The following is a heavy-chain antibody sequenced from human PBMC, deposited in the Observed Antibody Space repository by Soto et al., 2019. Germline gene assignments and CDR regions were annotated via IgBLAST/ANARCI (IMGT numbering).Heavy chain of an antibody. CDR2: INPNSGGT. D-gene: IGHD3-3*01. Sequence: ASVKVSCKASGYTFTGYYMHWVRQAPGQGLEWMGWINPNSGGTNYAQKFQGRVTMTRDTSISTAYMELSRLRSDDTAVYYCARVPYYFWSGYPIEYWGQGTPGTVSP. CDR1: GYTFTGYY. CDR3: ARVPYYFWSGYPIEY. V-gene: IGHV1-2*02. J-gene: IGHJ4*02.